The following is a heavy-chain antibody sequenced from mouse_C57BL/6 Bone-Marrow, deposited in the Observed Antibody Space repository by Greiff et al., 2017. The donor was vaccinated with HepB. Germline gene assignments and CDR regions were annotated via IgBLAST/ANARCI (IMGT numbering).Heavy chain of an antibody. CDR1: GYTFTSYD. J-gene: IGHJ3*01. D-gene: IGHD1-1*01. Sequence: QVQLQQSGPELVKPGASVKLSCKASGYTFTSYDINWVKQRPGQGLEWIGWIYPRDGSTKYNEKFKGKATLTVDTSSSTAYMELHSLPSEDSAVYFCARKGCYYYGSSYGAWFAYWGQGTLVTVSA. CDR2: IYPRDGST. V-gene: IGHV1-85*01. CDR3: ARKGCYYYGSSYGAWFAY.